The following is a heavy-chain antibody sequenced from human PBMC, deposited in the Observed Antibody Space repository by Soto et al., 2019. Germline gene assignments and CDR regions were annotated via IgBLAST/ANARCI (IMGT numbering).Heavy chain of an antibody. CDR1: GGSISSDDYY. Sequence: KPSETLSLTCTVSGGSISSDDYYWSWIRQAPGRGLEWIGYIHSSGSIYYNPYLKSRATMSIDTAGNQFSLKVSSVTVADTAVDYCARDLDGLHDDTSGPFPRPGWGQGTLVTGSA. J-gene: IGHJ1*01. CDR3: ARDLDGLHDDTSGPFPRPG. D-gene: IGHD3-22*01. V-gene: IGHV4-30-4*02. CDR2: IHSSGSI.